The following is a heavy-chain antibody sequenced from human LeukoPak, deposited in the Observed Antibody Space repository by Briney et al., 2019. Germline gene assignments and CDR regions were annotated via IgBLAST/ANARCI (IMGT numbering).Heavy chain of an antibody. J-gene: IGHJ4*02. CDR2: IDHSGRT. CDR3: ARGGFDGAV. D-gene: IGHD3-9*01. Sequence: SETLSLTCTVSGDSMSSYYWSWIRQPPGKGLEWIGEIDHSGRTNYNPSLKRRVTISVDTSKNQFYLGLTSVTAADTAVYYCARGGFDGAVWGQGTLVTVSS. CDR1: GDSMSSYY. V-gene: IGHV4-34*01.